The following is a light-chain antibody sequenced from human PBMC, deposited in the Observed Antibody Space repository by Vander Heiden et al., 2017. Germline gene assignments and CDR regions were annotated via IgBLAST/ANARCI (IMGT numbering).Light chain of an antibody. CDR1: QDISRH. CDR2: AAS. J-gene: IGKJ2*01. CDR3: LHYHNFPHT. V-gene: IGKV1D-8*01. Sequence: VIWMTQSPSLASASTGDRVTISCRMSQDISRHLAWFQQKPGKAPELLIYAASTLQSGVPSRFSGGGSGTDFSLTISPLQSEDFATYFCLHYHNFPHTFGQGTRVEIK.